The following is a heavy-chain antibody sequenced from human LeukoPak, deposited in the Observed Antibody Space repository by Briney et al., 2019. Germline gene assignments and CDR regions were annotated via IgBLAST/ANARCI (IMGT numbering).Heavy chain of an antibody. CDR1: GGSISSYY. D-gene: IGHD4-23*01. J-gene: IGHJ3*02. V-gene: IGHV4-59*12. Sequence: SETLSLTCTVSGGSISSYYWSWIRQPPGKGLEWIGYIYYSGSTYYNPSLKSRVTISVDTSKNQFSLKLSSVTAADTAVYYCARDELRWYSIWGQGTMVTVSS. CDR2: IYYSGST. CDR3: ARDELRWYSI.